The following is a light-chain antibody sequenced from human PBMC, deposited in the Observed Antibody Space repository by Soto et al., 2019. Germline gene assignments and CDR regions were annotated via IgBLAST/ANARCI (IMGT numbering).Light chain of an antibody. Sequence: QSVLTQPRSVSGSPGQSVTISCTGTSSDVGGYNYVSWYQQHPGKAPKLIIYDVSKRPPGVPDRFSGSKSGNTASVTISGLQAEDEADYYCCSYAGSYPYVFGTGTKVTVL. J-gene: IGLJ1*01. CDR2: DVS. CDR3: CSYAGSYPYV. V-gene: IGLV2-11*01. CDR1: SSDVGGYNY.